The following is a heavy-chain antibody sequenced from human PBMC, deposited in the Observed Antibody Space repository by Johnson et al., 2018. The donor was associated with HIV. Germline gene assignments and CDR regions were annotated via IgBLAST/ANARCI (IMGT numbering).Heavy chain of an antibody. V-gene: IGHV3-66*01. CDR1: GFTVSSNY. CDR3: ARDYYDSSGYYPLGAFDI. Sequence: EVQLVESGGGLVQPGGSLRLSCAASGFTVSSNYMSWVRQAPGKGLEWVSVIYSGGSTYYADSVKGRFTISRDNSKNTLYLQMNSLRAEDTAVYYCARDYYDSSGYYPLGAFDIWGQGTMVTVSS. D-gene: IGHD3-22*01. CDR2: IYSGGST. J-gene: IGHJ3*02.